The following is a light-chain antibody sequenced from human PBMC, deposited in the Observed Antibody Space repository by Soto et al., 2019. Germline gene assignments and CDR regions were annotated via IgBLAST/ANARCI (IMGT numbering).Light chain of an antibody. J-gene: IGKJ4*01. V-gene: IGKV3-20*01. Sequence: EIGLTQSPGTLSLSPGERATLSCRPSQSVSSSYLAWYQQKPGQAPRLLIYGASRRATGIPDRFSGSGYATDFTLTISRLEPEDFAVYYCQQSGSSPLTFGGGTKVEIK. CDR2: GAS. CDR1: QSVSSSY. CDR3: QQSGSSPLT.